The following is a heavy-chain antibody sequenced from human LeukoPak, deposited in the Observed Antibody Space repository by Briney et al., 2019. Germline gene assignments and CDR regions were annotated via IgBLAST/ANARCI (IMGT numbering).Heavy chain of an antibody. CDR2: INPNSGGT. CDR1: GYTFTGYY. V-gene: IGHV1-2*02. CDR3: ARVVVPAAHHDAFDI. Sequence: ASVKVSCKASGYTFTGYYMHWVRQAPGQGLDWMGWINPNSGGTNYAQKFQVRVTMTRDTSISTAYMELSRLRSDDTAVYYCARVVVPAAHHDAFDIWGQGTMVTVSS. D-gene: IGHD2-2*01. J-gene: IGHJ3*02.